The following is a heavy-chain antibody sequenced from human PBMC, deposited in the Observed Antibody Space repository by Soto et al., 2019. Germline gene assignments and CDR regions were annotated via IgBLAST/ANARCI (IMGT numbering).Heavy chain of an antibody. V-gene: IGHV3-21*01. CDR3: ARLTSYDSSGYYCH. Sequence: EVQLVESGGGLVKPGGSLRLSCAASGFTFSSYSMNWVRQAPGKGLEWVSSISSSSSYIYYADSVKGRFTISRDNAKNSLYLHMNRLRPEDTAVYYCARLTSYDSSGYYCHWGQGTLVTVSS. J-gene: IGHJ4*02. CDR2: ISSSSSYI. D-gene: IGHD3-22*01. CDR1: GFTFSSYS.